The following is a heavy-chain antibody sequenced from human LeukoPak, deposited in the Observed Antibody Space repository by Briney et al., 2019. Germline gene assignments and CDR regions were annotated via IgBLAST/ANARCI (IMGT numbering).Heavy chain of an antibody. CDR3: ARTGRSKYSSSFGVLYYFDY. D-gene: IGHD6-6*01. V-gene: IGHV4-39*07. Sequence: SETLSLTCTVSGGSISSSSYYWGWIRQPPGKGLEWIGSIYYSGSTYYNPSLKSRVTISVDTSKNQFSLKLSSVTAADTAVYYCARTGRSKYSSSFGVLYYFDYWGQGTLVTVSS. CDR2: IYYSGST. CDR1: GGSISSSSYY. J-gene: IGHJ4*02.